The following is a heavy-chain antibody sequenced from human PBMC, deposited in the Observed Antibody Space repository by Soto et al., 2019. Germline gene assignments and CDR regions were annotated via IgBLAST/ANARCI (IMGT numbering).Heavy chain of an antibody. V-gene: IGHV3-23*01. CDR2: ISGSGDSI. CDR1: GFTFSNYA. CDR3: STGRQMGY. J-gene: IGHJ4*02. Sequence: EVQVLESGGALVQPGGSLRLSCAASGFTFSNYAMTWVRQAPGKGLEWISTISGSGDSIYYADSVKGRFTISRDNSKNTLYLQINSLRADDWAVYYCSTGRQMGYWGQGTLVIVSS. D-gene: IGHD7-27*01.